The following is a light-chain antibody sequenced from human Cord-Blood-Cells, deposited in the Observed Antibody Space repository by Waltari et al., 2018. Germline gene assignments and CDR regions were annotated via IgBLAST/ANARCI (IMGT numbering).Light chain of an antibody. Sequence: SSELTQDPAVSVALGQTVRIKCQGDSLRSYYASWYQQKPGQAPVLVIYGKNNRPSGIPDRFSGSSSGNTASLTITGAQAEDEADYYCNSRDSSGNHLWVFGGGTKLTVL. V-gene: IGLV3-19*01. J-gene: IGLJ3*02. CDR2: GKN. CDR1: SLRSYY. CDR3: NSRDSSGNHLWV.